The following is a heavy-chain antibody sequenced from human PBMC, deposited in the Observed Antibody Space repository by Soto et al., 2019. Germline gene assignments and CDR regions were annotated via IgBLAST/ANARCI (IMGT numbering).Heavy chain of an antibody. V-gene: IGHV3-66*01. D-gene: IGHD1-1*01. CDR1: GSTVSTNY. J-gene: IGHJ4*02. CDR3: ARGGNEQIAY. CDR2: IYSGGGT. Sequence: EVQLVESGGGLVQPGGSLGLSCAASGSTVSTNYMTWVRQAPGKGLEWVSVIYSGGGTYYADSVKGRFTISRDTAKNTVYLQMNNLRADDTAVYYCARGGNEQIAYWGQGTLVTVSS.